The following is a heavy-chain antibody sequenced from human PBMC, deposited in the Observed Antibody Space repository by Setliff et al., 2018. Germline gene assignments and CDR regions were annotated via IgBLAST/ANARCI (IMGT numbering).Heavy chain of an antibody. J-gene: IGHJ4*02. CDR2: VYDTGST. D-gene: IGHD3-22*01. Sequence: SETLSLTCSVSTASMTYYYWSWIRQPPGKGLEWIGHVYDTGSTKYSPSPKGRVTISMDTSVNEFSLRLTSVTAADTAMYYCASRDYYDNRGSLDFWGQGTLGTVPQ. V-gene: IGHV4-59*08. CDR3: ASRDYYDNRGSLDF. CDR1: TASMTYYY.